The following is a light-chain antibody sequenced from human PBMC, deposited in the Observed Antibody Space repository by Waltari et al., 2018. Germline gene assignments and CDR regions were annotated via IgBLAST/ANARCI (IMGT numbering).Light chain of an antibody. CDR3: CSYAGSYTWV. CDR2: DVS. V-gene: IGLV2-11*01. Sequence: QSALTQPRSVSGSPGQSVTISCTGTSSDVGGYNYVSWYQQHPGKAPKLMIYDVSNRPPGVPDRFSGSKSGNTASLTISGLQAEDEADYYCCSYAGSYTWVFGGGTKLTVL. J-gene: IGLJ3*02. CDR1: SSDVGGYNY.